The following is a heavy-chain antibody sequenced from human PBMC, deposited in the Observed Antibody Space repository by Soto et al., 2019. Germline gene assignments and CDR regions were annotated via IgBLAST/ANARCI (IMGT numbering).Heavy chain of an antibody. J-gene: IGHJ5*02. V-gene: IGHV4-31*03. CDR2: IYYSGST. CDR3: ATYQRGRYYDSSPNNWFDP. CDR1: GGSISSGGYY. Sequence: QVQLQESGPGLVKPSQTLSLTCTVSGGSISSGGYYWSWIRQHPGKGLEWIGYIYYSGSTYYNPSXXSRVTISVDTXXNXFXLKLSSVTAADTAVYYCATYQRGRYYDSSPNNWFDPWGQGTLVTVSS. D-gene: IGHD3-22*01.